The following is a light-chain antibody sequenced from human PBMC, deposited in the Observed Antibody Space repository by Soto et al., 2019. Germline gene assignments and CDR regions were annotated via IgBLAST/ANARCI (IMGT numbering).Light chain of an antibody. CDR3: QQYDNLLPIT. CDR1: QDIAKN. CDR2: DPS. Sequence: IQMTQSPSSLSASVGDRVTITCQASQDIAKNLNWYQQKPGKAPKLLIYDPSSLQTGVPSRFSVSRSATHFNFTISSLQSEDIATYYCQQYDNLLPITFGQGTRLEIK. J-gene: IGKJ5*01. V-gene: IGKV1-33*01.